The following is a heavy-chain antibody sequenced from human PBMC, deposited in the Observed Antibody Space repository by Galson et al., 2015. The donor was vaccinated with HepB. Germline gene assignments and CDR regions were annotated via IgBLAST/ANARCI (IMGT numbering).Heavy chain of an antibody. CDR3: AKDRGYGVTTVTEGGGMDV. CDR1: GFTFSSYG. Sequence: SLRLSCAASGFTFSSYGMHWVRQAPGKGLEWVAVISYDGSNKYYADSVKGRFTISRDNSKNTLYLQMNSLRAEDTAVYYCAKDRGYGVTTVTEGGGMDVWGQGTTVTVSS. CDR2: ISYDGSNK. V-gene: IGHV3-30*18. D-gene: IGHD4-17*01. J-gene: IGHJ6*02.